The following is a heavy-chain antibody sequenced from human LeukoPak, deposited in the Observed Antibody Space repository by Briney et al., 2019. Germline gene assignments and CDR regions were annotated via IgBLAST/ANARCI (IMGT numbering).Heavy chain of an antibody. D-gene: IGHD4-17*01. J-gene: IGHJ4*02. CDR3: AKGRGTTVTAAANY. CDR1: GFTFSNYS. Sequence: GGSLRLSCAASGFTFSNYSMSWVRQAPGEGLEWVSTISGTGGTTYYADSVKGRFTISRDNSKNTLFLQFNSLRADDTAVYYCAKGRGTTVTAAANYWGQGTLVSVFS. CDR2: ISGTGGTT. V-gene: IGHV3-23*01.